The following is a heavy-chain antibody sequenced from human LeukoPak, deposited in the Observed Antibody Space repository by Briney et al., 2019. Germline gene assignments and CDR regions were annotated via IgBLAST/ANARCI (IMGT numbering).Heavy chain of an antibody. CDR2: ISSSSSYI. CDR1: GFTVSSNY. D-gene: IGHD6-19*01. Sequence: GGSLRLSCAASGFTVSSNYMSWVRQAPGKGLEWVSSISSSSSYIYYADSVKGRFTISRDNAKNSLYLQMNSLRAEDTAVYYCARDQSGSGWYSFYYYYMDVWGKGTTVTVSS. V-gene: IGHV3-21*01. J-gene: IGHJ6*03. CDR3: ARDQSGSGWYSFYYYYMDV.